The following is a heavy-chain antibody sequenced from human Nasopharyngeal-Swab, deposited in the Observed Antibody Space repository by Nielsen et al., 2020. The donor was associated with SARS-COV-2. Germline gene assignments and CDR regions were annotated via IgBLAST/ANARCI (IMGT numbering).Heavy chain of an antibody. D-gene: IGHD3-3*01. CDR1: GFPFSSYS. CDR3: ARGGLLRFGNMDV. CDR2: ISSSSYI. V-gene: IGHV3-21*01. Sequence: GESLKISCEASGFPFSSYSMNWVRQAPGKGLEWVSSISSSSYIYYADSVKGRFTISRDNAKNSLYLQMNSLRAEDTAVYYCARGGLLRFGNMDVWGKGTTVTVSS. J-gene: IGHJ6*03.